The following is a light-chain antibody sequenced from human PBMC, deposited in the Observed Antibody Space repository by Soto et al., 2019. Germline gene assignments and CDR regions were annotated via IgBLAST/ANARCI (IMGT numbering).Light chain of an antibody. Sequence: QSALTQPASVSGSPGQSITISCTGTSSDVGSYNLVSWYQQHPGKAPKLMIYEVNKRPSGVSNRFSGSKSDNTASLTISGLQAEDEADYYCSSYAGSTTSVVFGGRTKLTVL. V-gene: IGLV2-23*02. J-gene: IGLJ2*01. CDR2: EVN. CDR1: SSDVGSYNL. CDR3: SSYAGSTTSVV.